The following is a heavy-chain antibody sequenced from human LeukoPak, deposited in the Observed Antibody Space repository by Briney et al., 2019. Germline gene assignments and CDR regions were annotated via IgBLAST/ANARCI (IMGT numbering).Heavy chain of an antibody. J-gene: IGHJ6*02. CDR1: GFTFDDYT. V-gene: IGHV3-43*01. D-gene: IGHD1-14*01. CDR2: ISWDGGST. Sequence: GGSLRLSCAASGFTFDDYTIHRVRQAPGKGLEWVSLISWDGGSTYYADSVKGRFTISRDNSKNSLYLQMNSLTTEDTALYYCAEVHTGSHGSAWHYYYYYMDVWGQGTTVTVSS. CDR3: AEVHTGSHGSAWHYYYYYMDV.